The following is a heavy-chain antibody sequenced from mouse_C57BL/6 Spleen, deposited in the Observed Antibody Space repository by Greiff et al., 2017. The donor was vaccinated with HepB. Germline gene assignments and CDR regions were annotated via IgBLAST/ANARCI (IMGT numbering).Heavy chain of an antibody. CDR3: ARGAYYGSSYGAMDY. CDR1: GYTFTSYG. CDR2: IYPRSGNT. D-gene: IGHD1-1*01. Sequence: QVHVKQSGAELARPGASVKLSCKASGYTFTSYGISWVKQRTGQGLEWIGEIYPRSGNTYYNEKFKGKATLTADKSSSTAYMELRSLTSEDSAFYFCARGAYYGSSYGAMDYWGQGTSVTVSS. J-gene: IGHJ4*01. V-gene: IGHV1-81*01.